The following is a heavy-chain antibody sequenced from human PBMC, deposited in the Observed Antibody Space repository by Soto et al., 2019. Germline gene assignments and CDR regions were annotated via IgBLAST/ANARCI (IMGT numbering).Heavy chain of an antibody. CDR3: AKSGHIVVVTAIFGFGY. V-gene: IGHV3-23*01. Sequence: GGSLRLSCAASGFTFSSYAMSWVRQAPGKGLEWVSAISGSGGSTYYADSVKGRFTISRDNSKNTLYLQMNSLRAEDTAVYYCAKSGHIVVVTAIFGFGYWGQGTLVTVSS. D-gene: IGHD2-21*02. J-gene: IGHJ4*02. CDR1: GFTFSSYA. CDR2: ISGSGGST.